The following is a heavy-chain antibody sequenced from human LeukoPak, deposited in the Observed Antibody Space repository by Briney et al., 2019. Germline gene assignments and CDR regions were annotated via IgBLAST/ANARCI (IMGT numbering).Heavy chain of an antibody. CDR1: GFTFSSYG. CDR2: IRYDGSNK. J-gene: IGHJ4*02. Sequence: GGSLRLSCAASGFTFSSYGMHWVRQAPGKGLEWVAFIRYDGSNKYYADSVKGRFTISRDNSKNTLYLQMNSLRAEDTAVYYCAKDKSWKAAVGIRLLFDYWGQGTLVTVSS. V-gene: IGHV3-30*02. D-gene: IGHD6-13*01. CDR3: AKDKSWKAAVGIRLLFDY.